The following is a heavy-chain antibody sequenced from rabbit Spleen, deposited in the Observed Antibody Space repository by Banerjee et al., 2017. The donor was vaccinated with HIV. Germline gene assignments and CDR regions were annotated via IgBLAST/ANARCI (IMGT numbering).Heavy chain of an antibody. V-gene: IGHV1S47*01. CDR2: IYTAGGST. CDR3: ARLSNGAFNL. Sequence: QELLVESGGGLVQPEGSLTLTCTASGFSFSDIYWISWVRQAPGKGLEWIAYIYTAGGSTYYASWAKSRFTITRSTSLNTVTLQLNSLTAADTATYFCARLSNGAFNLWGPGTLVTVS. J-gene: IGHJ4*01. D-gene: IGHD6-1*01. CDR1: GFSFSDIYW.